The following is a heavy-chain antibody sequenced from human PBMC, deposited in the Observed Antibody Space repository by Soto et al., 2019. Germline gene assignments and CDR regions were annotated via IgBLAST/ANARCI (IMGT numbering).Heavy chain of an antibody. D-gene: IGHD6-13*01. CDR1: GFTFGDHY. CDR3: TSAPIGTSLTF. Sequence: GGSLRLSCTTSGFTFGDHYISWFRQAPGKGLEWVGFIRTKGYGGTTDYAASVKGRFTISRDDSKSIAYLQMNSLQTEDTAVYFCTSAPIGTSLTFRGQGTLVTVSS. J-gene: IGHJ4*02. CDR2: IRTKGYGGTT. V-gene: IGHV3-49*03.